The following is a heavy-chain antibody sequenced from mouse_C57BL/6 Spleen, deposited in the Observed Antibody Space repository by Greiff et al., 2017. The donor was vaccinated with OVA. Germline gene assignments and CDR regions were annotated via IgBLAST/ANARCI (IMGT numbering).Heavy chain of an antibody. D-gene: IGHD1-1*01. CDR2: IDPEDGET. Sequence: EVKLMESGAELVKPGASVKLSCTASGFNIKDYYMHWVKQRTEQGLEWIGRIDPEDGETKYAPKFQGKATITADTSSNTAYLQLISLTSEGTAVYYCSRHYGSSLFDYWGQGTTLTVSS. V-gene: IGHV14-2*01. CDR1: GFNIKDYY. CDR3: SRHYGSSLFDY. J-gene: IGHJ2*01.